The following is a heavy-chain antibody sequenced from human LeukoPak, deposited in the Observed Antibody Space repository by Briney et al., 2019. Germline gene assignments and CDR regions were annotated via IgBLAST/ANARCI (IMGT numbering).Heavy chain of an antibody. D-gene: IGHD2-2*01. V-gene: IGHV4-61*02. CDR3: AREFDCSSNRCYVI. J-gene: IGHJ4*02. CDR2: IYASGST. Sequence: SETLSLTCTVSGGSISSSSYQWSWIRQPAGKGLEWIGRIYASGSTNYNPSLKSRITMAVDTSKNQFSLKLSSVTAADTAVYYCAREFDCSSNRCYVIWGQGILVTVSS. CDR1: GGSISSSSYQ.